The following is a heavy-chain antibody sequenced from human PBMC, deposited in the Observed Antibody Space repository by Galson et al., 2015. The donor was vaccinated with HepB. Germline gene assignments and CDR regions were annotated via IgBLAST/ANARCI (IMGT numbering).Heavy chain of an antibody. CDR2: INTNTGNP. J-gene: IGHJ6*03. CDR1: GYTFTSYA. D-gene: IGHD3-9*01. Sequence: SVKVSCKASGYTFTSYAMNWVRQAPGQGLEWMGWINTNTGNPTYAQGFTGRFVFSLDTSVSTAYLQISSLKAEDTAVYYCARPYYDILTGYYYMDVWGKGTTVTVSS. V-gene: IGHV7-4-1*02. CDR3: ARPYYDILTGYYYMDV.